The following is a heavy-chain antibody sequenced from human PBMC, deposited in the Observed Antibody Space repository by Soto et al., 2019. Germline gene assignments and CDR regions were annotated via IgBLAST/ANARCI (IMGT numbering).Heavy chain of an antibody. CDR2: TSANDDTK. CDR1: GFTFSSHS. CDR3: AREVVTTEWYFDN. Sequence: QVQLMESGGGVVQPGGSLRLSFVTSGFTFSSHSMHWFRQAPGKGLEWVAVTSANDDTKFYTDSVKGRFTVSRDDSKNTLYLQMNSLRVEDTAVYYCAREVVTTEWYFDNWGQGILVIVSS. D-gene: IGHD1-1*01. V-gene: IGHV3-30-3*01. J-gene: IGHJ4*02.